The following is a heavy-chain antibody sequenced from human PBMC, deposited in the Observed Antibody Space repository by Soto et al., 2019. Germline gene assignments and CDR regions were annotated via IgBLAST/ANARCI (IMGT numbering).Heavy chain of an antibody. CDR1: GGSFSGYY. V-gene: IGHV4-34*01. D-gene: IGHD3-3*01. CDR2: INHSGST. Sequence: QVQLQQWGAGLLKPSETLSLTCAVYGGSFSGYYWSWIRQPPGKGLEWIGEINHSGSTNYNPSLKSRVTISVDTSKNPFSLKLSSVTAADTAVYYWARGDYYDFWSGYLYYFDYWGQGTLVTVSS. CDR3: ARGDYYDFWSGYLYYFDY. J-gene: IGHJ4*02.